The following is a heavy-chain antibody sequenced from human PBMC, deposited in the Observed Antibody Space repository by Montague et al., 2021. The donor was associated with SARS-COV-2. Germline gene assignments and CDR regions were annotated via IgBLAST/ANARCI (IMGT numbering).Heavy chain of an antibody. CDR1: GFTFSSYE. D-gene: IGHD3-3*01. Sequence: SLRLSCAASGFTFSSYEMNWVRQAPGKGLEWVSYISSSGSTIYYADSMKGRFTISRDNAKNSLYLQTNSLRAEDTAVYYCARGGTYYDFWSGYYNYYYGMDVWGQGTAVTVSS. V-gene: IGHV3-48*03. CDR3: ARGGTYYDFWSGYYNYYYGMDV. CDR2: ISSSGSTI. J-gene: IGHJ6*02.